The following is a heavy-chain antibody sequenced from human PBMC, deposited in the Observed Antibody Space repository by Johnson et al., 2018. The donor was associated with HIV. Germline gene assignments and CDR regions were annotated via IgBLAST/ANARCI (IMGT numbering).Heavy chain of an antibody. CDR2: ISYDGSNK. CDR3: ANSYSSSSGNNDYAFDI. J-gene: IGHJ3*02. D-gene: IGHD6-6*01. Sequence: QVQLVESGGGVVQPGRSLRLSCAASGFPFSSYAMHWVRQAPGKGLEWVAVISYDGSNKYYADSVKGRFTISRDNSKNTLYLQMNSLRAEDTAVYYCANSYSSSSGNNDYAFDIWGQGTMVTVSS. V-gene: IGHV3-30*04. CDR1: GFPFSSYA.